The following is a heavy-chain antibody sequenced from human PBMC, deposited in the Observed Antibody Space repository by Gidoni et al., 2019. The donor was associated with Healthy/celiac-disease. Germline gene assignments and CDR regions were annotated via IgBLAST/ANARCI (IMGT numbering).Heavy chain of an antibody. V-gene: IGHV1-8*01. CDR2: MNPNSGNT. J-gene: IGHJ3*02. Sequence: QVQLVQSGAEVKKPGASVKVSCKASGSTFTSYDINWVRQATGQGLEWMGWMNPNSGNTGYAQKCQGRVTMTRNTSISTAYMELSSLRSEDTAVYYCARAEYSSSIDAFDIWGQGTMVTVSS. CDR1: GSTFTSYD. D-gene: IGHD6-6*01. CDR3: ARAEYSSSIDAFDI.